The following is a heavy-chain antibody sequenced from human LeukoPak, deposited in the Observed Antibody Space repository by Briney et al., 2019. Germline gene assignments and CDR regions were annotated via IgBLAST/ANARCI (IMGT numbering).Heavy chain of an antibody. CDR1: GGTFSSYA. V-gene: IGHV1-69*13. J-gene: IGHJ6*02. CDR3: ASYYFDSSGYYSPKTYYYGMDV. Sequence: ASVKVSCKASGGTFSSYAISWVRQAPGQGREWMGGIIPIFGTANYAQKFQGRVTITADESTSTAYMELSSLRSEGTAVYYCASYYFDSSGYYSPKTYYYGMDVWGQGTTVTVSS. D-gene: IGHD3-22*01. CDR2: IIPIFGTA.